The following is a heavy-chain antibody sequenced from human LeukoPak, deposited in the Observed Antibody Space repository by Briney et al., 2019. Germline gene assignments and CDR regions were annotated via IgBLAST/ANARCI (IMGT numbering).Heavy chain of an antibody. J-gene: IGHJ4*02. CDR3: ARRRHDYGDYYFDY. CDR1: GGSINNYY. Sequence: SETLSLTCAVSGGSINNYYWSWIRQPPGKGLEWVGYIYYSGSTNYNPSLKSRVTISVDTSKNQFSLKLNSVTAADTAVYYCARRRHDYGDYYFDYWGQGTLVTVSS. CDR2: IYYSGST. V-gene: IGHV4-59*01. D-gene: IGHD4-17*01.